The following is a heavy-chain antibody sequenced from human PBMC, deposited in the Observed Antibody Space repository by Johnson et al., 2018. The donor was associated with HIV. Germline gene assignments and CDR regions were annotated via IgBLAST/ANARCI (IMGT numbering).Heavy chain of an antibody. CDR3: ARGLRSGIVVVYDAFDI. V-gene: IGHV3-13*01. CDR2: IGTAGDT. CDR1: GFTFGSYA. D-gene: IGHD3-22*01. Sequence: VQLVESGGDVVQPGRSLRLSCTASGFTFGSYAMSWVRQAPGKGLEWVSAIGTAGDTYYPGAVKGRFTISRENAKNSLYLQMNSLRAEDTAVYYCARGLRSGIVVVYDAFDIWGQGTVVTVSS. J-gene: IGHJ3*02.